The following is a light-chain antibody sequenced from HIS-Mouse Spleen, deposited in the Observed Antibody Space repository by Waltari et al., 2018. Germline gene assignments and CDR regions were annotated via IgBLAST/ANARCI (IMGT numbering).Light chain of an antibody. CDR3: SSYTSSSFNVV. CDR1: SSDVGGYNY. CDR2: EVS. V-gene: IGLV2-14*01. Sequence: QSALTQPASVSGSPGQSIPISCTGTSSDVGGYNYVLWYQQHPGKAPKLMIYEVSKRPSGVSNRFSGSKSGNTASLTISGLQAEDEADYYCSSYTSSSFNVVFGGGTKLTVL. J-gene: IGLJ2*01.